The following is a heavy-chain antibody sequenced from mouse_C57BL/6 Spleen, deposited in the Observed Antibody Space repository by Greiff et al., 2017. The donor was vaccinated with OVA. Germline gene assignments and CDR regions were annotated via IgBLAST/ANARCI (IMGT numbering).Heavy chain of an antibody. V-gene: IGHV1-76*01. Sequence: QVQLKESGAELVRPGASVKLSCKASGYTFTDYYINWVKQRPGQGLEWIARIYPGSGNTYYNEKFKGKATLTAEKSSSTAYMQLSSLTSEDSAVYFCARGNYEDYAMDYWGQGTSVTVSS. CDR1: GYTFTDYY. J-gene: IGHJ4*01. CDR3: ARGNYEDYAMDY. CDR2: IYPGSGNT. D-gene: IGHD1-1*01.